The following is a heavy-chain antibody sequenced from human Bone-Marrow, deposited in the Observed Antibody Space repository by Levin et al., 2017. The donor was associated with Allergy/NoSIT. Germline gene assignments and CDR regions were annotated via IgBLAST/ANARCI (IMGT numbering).Heavy chain of an antibody. J-gene: IGHJ2*01. CDR2: INPGGGTT. CDR1: EYTFTRHY. Sequence: GASVKVSCKAPEYTFTRHYMHWVRQAPGQGVEWMGMINPGGGTTDYAQKFQGRITMTRDTSTSTIYMELSSLRSEDTAVYYCARVASRLSAVWYFDLWGRGSLVSVS. D-gene: IGHD5-12*01. V-gene: IGHV1-46*01. CDR3: ARVASRLSAVWYFDL.